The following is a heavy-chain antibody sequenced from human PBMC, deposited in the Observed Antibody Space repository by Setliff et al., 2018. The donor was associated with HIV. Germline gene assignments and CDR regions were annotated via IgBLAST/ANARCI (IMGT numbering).Heavy chain of an antibody. CDR3: AKLKEKWLSPILQNFFDP. CDR2: ITGSGFTT. V-gene: IGHV3-23*01. Sequence: LRLSCAASGFTFSGYAMTWVRQAPGEGLEWVSTITGSGFTTYYADSLKGRFTISRDNSKSTLYLQMNGLRAEDTAIYYCAKLKEKWLSPILQNFFDPWGQGTLVTVSS. J-gene: IGHJ5*02. D-gene: IGHD3-22*01. CDR1: GFTFSGYA.